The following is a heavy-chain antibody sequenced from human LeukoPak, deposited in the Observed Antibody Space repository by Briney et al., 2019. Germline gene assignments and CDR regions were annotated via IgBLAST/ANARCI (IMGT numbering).Heavy chain of an antibody. CDR2: IIPILGIS. V-gene: IGHV1-69*04. D-gene: IGHD2-15*01. J-gene: IGHJ6*02. CDR3: ATSSTDIVVVVAAYYYGMDV. Sequence: ASVTVSCKTSGGTFTSYAISWVRQAPGQGLEWMGRIIPILGISNYAQKFQGRVTMTEDTSTDTAYMELSSLRSEDTAVYYCATSSTDIVVVVAAYYYGMDVWGQGTTVTVSS. CDR1: GGTFTSYA.